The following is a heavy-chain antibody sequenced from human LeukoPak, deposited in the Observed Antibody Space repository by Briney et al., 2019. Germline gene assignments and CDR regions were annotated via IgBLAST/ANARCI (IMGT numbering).Heavy chain of an antibody. D-gene: IGHD2-15*01. CDR1: GYTFTSYY. V-gene: IGHV1-46*01. J-gene: IGHJ4*02. CDR3: ARDPRDCSGGSCYYDY. CDR2: INPSGGST. Sequence: ASVKVSCKASGYTFTSYYMHWVRQAPGQGLEWMGIINPSGGSTSYAQKFQGRVTMTTDTSTSTAYMELRSLRSDDTAVYYCARDPRDCSGGSCYYDYWGQGTLVTVSS.